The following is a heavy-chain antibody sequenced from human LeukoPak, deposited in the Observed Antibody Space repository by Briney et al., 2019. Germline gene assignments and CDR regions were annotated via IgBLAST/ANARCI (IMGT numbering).Heavy chain of an antibody. CDR1: GFTFSSYA. J-gene: IGHJ4*02. CDR3: ARDRSGIDY. D-gene: IGHD1-26*01. V-gene: IGHV3-30-3*01. CDR2: ISYDGSNK. Sequence: PGGSLRLSCAASGFTFSSYAMHWVRQAPGKGLEWVAVISYDGSNKYYADSVKGRFTISRDNSKNTLYLQMNSLRAEDTAVYHCARDRSGIDYWGQGTLVTVSS.